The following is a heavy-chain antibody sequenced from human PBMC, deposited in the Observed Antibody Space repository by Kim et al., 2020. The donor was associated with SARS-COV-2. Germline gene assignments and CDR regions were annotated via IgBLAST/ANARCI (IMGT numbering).Heavy chain of an antibody. CDR3: ARSISDTESPRIGIYFHQ. Sequence: GGSLRLSCEASGFSLSNYWMRWVRQAPGKGLEWVASLRYEGSANFYADSVKGRFTISRDSAQNTLFLHMSSLGAEDSALYYCARSISDTESPRIGIYFHQWGQGNRVTVSS. J-gene: IGHJ1*01. CDR1: GFSLSNYW. D-gene: IGHD5-18*01. CDR2: LRYEGSAN. V-gene: IGHV3-7*03.